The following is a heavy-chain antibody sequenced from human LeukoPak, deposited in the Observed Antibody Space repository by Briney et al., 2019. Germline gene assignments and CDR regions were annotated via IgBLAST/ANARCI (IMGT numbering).Heavy chain of an antibody. CDR3: ARSGGDYRHKYFDY. Sequence: PSETLSLTCTVSGGSISSYYWSWIRQPPGKGLEWIGYIYYSGSTNYNPSLKSRVTISVDTSKNQFSLKLSSVTAADTAVYYCARSGGDYRHKYFDYWGQGTLVTVSS. V-gene: IGHV4-59*12. J-gene: IGHJ4*02. CDR2: IYYSGST. CDR1: GGSISSYY. D-gene: IGHD3-16*02.